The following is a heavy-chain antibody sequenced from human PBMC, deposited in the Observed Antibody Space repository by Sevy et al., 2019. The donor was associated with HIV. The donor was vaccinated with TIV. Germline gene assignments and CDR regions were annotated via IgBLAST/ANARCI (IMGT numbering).Heavy chain of an antibody. CDR1: GFIVSSNY. D-gene: IGHD3-22*01. CDR3: TRVHSGGYPFDY. Sequence: GGSLRLSCAVSGFIVSSNYMTWVRQAPGKGLEWVSLIYSSGRTYYGDSVKGRFTISRDDSKNTLYLQMNSVRAEDTALYYCTRVHSGGYPFDYWGQGSLVTVSS. V-gene: IGHV3-53*01. CDR2: IYSSGRT. J-gene: IGHJ4*02.